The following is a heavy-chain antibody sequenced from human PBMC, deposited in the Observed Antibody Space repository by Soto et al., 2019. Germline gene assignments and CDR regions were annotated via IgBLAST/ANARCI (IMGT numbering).Heavy chain of an antibody. J-gene: IGHJ6*02. Sequence: SLRLSCAASGFTFSSYGMHWVRQAPGKGLEWVAVIWFDGSNYYYADSVKGRFTISRDNSKNTLYLQMNSLRAEDTAVYYCARDRGPSITIFGVVIPDYYYYYGMDVWGQGTTVTVS. CDR1: GFTFSSYG. CDR2: IWFDGSNY. CDR3: ARDRGPSITIFGVVIPDYYYYYGMDV. D-gene: IGHD3-3*01. V-gene: IGHV3-33*01.